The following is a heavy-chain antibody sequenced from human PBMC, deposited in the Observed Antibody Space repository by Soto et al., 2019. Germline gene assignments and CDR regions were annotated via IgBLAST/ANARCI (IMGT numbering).Heavy chain of an antibody. CDR3: AKGGRNHYYGMDV. CDR1: GFTVSSNY. D-gene: IGHD1-1*01. Sequence: GSLRLSCAASGFTVSSNYMSWVRQAPGKGLEWVSVIYSGGSTYYADSVKGRFTISRDNSKNTLYLQMNSLRAEDTAVYYCAKGGRNHYYGMDVWGQGTTVTVSS. J-gene: IGHJ6*02. V-gene: IGHV3-53*01. CDR2: IYSGGST.